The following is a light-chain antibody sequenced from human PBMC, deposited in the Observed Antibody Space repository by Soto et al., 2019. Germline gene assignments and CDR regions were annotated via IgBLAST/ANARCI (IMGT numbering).Light chain of an antibody. CDR1: QGISNY. Sequence: DIQMTQSPSSLSASVGDRVTITCRASQGISNYLAWYQQKPGKVPKLLIYAASTLQSGVPSRFSGSGSGTEFTLTISSLQSEDFAVYHCQQYYNWWTFGQGTKVDIK. CDR3: QQYYNWWT. J-gene: IGKJ1*01. V-gene: IGKV1-27*01. CDR2: AAS.